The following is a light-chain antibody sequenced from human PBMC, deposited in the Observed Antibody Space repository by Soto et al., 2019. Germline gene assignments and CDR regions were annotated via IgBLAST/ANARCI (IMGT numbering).Light chain of an antibody. Sequence: IQLTQSPSSLSASVEKRETITCRASQGIRSSLAWYKKKPGKAPKLLIFFASTLQNGVPSRFSGSGSGTVFTLSFSCLQPEDFATYYCQQLAGYPLTFGGGTKVDIK. V-gene: IGKV1-9*01. CDR1: QGIRSS. J-gene: IGKJ4*01. CDR3: QQLAGYPLT. CDR2: FAS.